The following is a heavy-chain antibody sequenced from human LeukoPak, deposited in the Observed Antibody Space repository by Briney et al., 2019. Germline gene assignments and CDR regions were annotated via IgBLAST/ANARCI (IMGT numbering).Heavy chain of an antibody. CDR2: ISYSGST. CDR3: ARNGDNNGHYYHYYMDV. D-gene: IGHD1-14*01. Sequence: SETLSLTCAVSGGSITSYYWTWIRQPPGKGLEWIGYISYSGSTNYNPSLKSRVFISIDTSNNQLSLRLSTVTAADTAVYYCARNGDNNGHYYHYYMDVWGKGTTVTVSS. V-gene: IGHV4-59*12. CDR1: GGSITSYY. J-gene: IGHJ6*03.